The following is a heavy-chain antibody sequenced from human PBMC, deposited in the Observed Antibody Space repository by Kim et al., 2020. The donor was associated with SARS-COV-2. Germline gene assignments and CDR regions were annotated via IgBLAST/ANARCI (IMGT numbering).Heavy chain of an antibody. V-gene: IGHV3-49*04. J-gene: IGHJ4*02. CDR2: IRSKEFPGAT. Sequence: GGSLRLSCTASGFTFDNYAMSWVRQAPGKGLEWICFIRSKEFPGATDCAASVKGRFTISRDDSRSILYLEMNSLKAEDTGIYYCARGRYGGNVGQYYYDYWGQGTVVTVSS. CDR3: ARGRYGGNVGQYYYDY. D-gene: IGHD2-15*01. CDR1: GFTFDNYA.